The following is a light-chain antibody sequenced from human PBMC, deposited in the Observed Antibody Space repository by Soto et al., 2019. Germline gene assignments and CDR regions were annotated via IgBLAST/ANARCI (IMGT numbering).Light chain of an antibody. CDR3: QQYNNWPGT. V-gene: IGKV3-15*01. CDR1: QSVSSN. J-gene: IGKJ2*01. Sequence: EIVMTQSPATLSVSPGERATLSCRASQSVSSNLAWYQHKPGQAPRLLIYGASTRATGIPARFSGSGSGTEFTLTISSLQSEDFAVYYCQQYNNWPGTFGQGTKLEIK. CDR2: GAS.